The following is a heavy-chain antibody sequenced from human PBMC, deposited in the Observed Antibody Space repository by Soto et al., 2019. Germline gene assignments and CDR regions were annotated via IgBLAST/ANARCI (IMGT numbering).Heavy chain of an antibody. CDR1: GGSISSSSYY. CDR2: IYYSGST. V-gene: IGHV4-39*01. CDR3: ARHPGDYDILTGYSFNWFDP. Sequence: QLQLQESGPGLVKPSETLSLTCTVSGGSISSSSYYWGWIRQPPGKGLEWIGSIYYSGSTYYNPSLKSRVTISVDTSKNQFSLKLSSVTAADTAVYYCARHPGDYDILTGYSFNWFDPWGQGTLVTVSS. J-gene: IGHJ5*02. D-gene: IGHD3-9*01.